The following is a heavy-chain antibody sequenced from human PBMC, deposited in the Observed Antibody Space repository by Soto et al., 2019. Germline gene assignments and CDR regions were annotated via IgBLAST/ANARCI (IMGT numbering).Heavy chain of an antibody. CDR1: GYTFTSYD. CDR3: ARVSCLWRGYYYYGMDV. J-gene: IGHJ6*02. Sequence: GPSVKVSCKASGYTFTSYDINWVRQATGQGLEWMGWMNPNSGNTGYAQKFQGRVTMTRNTSISTAYMELSSLRSEDTAVYYCARVSCLWRGYYYYGMDVWGQGTTVTVSS. V-gene: IGHV1-8*01. CDR2: MNPNSGNT. D-gene: IGHD2-21*01.